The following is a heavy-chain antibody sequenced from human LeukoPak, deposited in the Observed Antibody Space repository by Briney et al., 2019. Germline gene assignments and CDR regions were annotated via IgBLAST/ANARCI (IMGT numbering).Heavy chain of an antibody. D-gene: IGHD6-19*01. CDR3: ARVGGGDGSGWSTTDY. V-gene: IGHV3-21*01. Sequence: PGGSLRLSCTVSGFTVSSNSMSWVRQAPGKGLEWVSSISSSSSYIYSADSVKGRFTISRDNAKNSLYLQMNSLRVEDTAMYYCARVGGGDGSGWSTTDYWGQGTLVTISS. CDR1: GFTVSSNS. J-gene: IGHJ4*02. CDR2: ISSSSSYI.